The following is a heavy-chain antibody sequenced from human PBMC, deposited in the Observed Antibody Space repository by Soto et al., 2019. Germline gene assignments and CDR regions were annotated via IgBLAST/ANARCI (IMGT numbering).Heavy chain of an antibody. CDR1: GYTFTRYV. Sequence: QVQLVQSGAEVKKPGASVKVSCKASGYTFTRYVITWVRQAPGQGLEWMGWISAYNDNTNYVQKLQGRVTMTTDTSTSTAYMELRSLRSDDTAVYYCARVVAPDRDEAFEIWGQGTMVTVSS. J-gene: IGHJ3*02. CDR2: ISAYNDNT. CDR3: ARVVAPDRDEAFEI. D-gene: IGHD2-21*01. V-gene: IGHV1-18*01.